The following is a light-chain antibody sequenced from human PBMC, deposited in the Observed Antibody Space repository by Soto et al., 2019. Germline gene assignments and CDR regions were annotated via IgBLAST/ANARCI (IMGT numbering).Light chain of an antibody. CDR1: SSDVGGYNY. CDR3: TSYTSISLYV. Sequence: QSALTQPASVCGSPGQSITISCTGTSSDVGGYNYVSWYQQHPVKAPKLMIYEVSNRPSGVSNRFSGSKSGNTASLTISGLQAVDEAHYYCTSYTSISLYVFGTGTKVTVL. J-gene: IGLJ1*01. CDR2: EVS. V-gene: IGLV2-14*01.